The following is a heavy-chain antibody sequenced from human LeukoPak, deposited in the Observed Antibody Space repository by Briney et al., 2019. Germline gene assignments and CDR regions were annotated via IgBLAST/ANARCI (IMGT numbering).Heavy chain of an antibody. CDR3: ATEAGRDSSSRYGSWFDP. CDR2: IYYSGST. D-gene: IGHD6-13*01. V-gene: IGHV4-39*07. Sequence: SETLSLTCSVSGGSISSSSYYWGWIRQPPGKGLEWIGNIYYSGSTCYNPSLKSRVTISVDTSKNQFSLKLSSVTAADTAVYYCATEAGRDSSSRYGSWFDPWGQGTLVTVSS. CDR1: GGSISSSSYY. J-gene: IGHJ5*02.